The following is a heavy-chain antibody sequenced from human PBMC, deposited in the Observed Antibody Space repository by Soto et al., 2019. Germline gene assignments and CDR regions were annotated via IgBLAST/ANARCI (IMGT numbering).Heavy chain of an antibody. V-gene: IGHV5-10-1*01. CDR2: IDPSDSYT. D-gene: IGHD2-2*02. Sequence: PGESLKISCKGSGYSFTSYWISWVRQMPGKGLEWMGRIDPSDSYTNYSPSLQGHVTISADKSISTAYLQWSSLKASDTAMYYCARKAEYKLLYTTRWFDTWGQGTLVTVSS. CDR1: GYSFTSYW. CDR3: ARKAEYKLLYTTRWFDT. J-gene: IGHJ5*02.